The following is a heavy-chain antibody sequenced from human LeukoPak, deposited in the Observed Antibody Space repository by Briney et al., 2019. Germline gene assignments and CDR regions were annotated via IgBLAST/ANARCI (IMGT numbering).Heavy chain of an antibody. J-gene: IGHJ5*01. CDR2: IYYSGGP. CDR3: ARHVGFITMVRGVINNNWFDP. V-gene: IGHV4-39*01. Sequence: WEPRSFTSTFSVGSISISSNYWGWFRRPPGKGLEWIGRIYYSGGPYYSPSLKSRVTISVDTSKKQFSLKLSSMTAADTAVYYCARHVGFITMVRGVINNNWFDPWGQGTLVTVSS. D-gene: IGHD3-10*01. CDR1: VGSISISSNY.